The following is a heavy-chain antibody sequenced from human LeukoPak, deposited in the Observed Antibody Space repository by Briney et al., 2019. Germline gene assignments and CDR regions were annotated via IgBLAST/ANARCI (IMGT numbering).Heavy chain of an antibody. CDR2: IYHSGST. J-gene: IGHJ5*02. Sequence: PSQTLSLTCAVSGGSISSGGYSWSWIRQPPGKGLEWIGYIYHSGSTYYNPSLKSRVTISVDRSKNQSSLKLSSVTAADTAVYYCARSRMDIVVVPAAIYWFDPWGQGTLVTVSS. D-gene: IGHD2-2*03. V-gene: IGHV4-30-2*01. CDR3: ARSRMDIVVVPAAIYWFDP. CDR1: GGSISSGGYS.